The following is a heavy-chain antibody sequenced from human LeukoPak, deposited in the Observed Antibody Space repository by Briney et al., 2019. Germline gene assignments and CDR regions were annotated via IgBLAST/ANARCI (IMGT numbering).Heavy chain of an antibody. J-gene: IGHJ4*02. D-gene: IGHD1-26*01. V-gene: IGHV4-4*07. CDR1: GGSITSYY. Sequence: SETLSLTCTVSGGSITSYYWSWIRQPAGEGLEWIGRIYTSGSTNYNPSLKGRVTMAVDTSKNQFSLQLSSVTAAETAVYYCATVEATGGQDYWGQGTLVTVSS. CDR3: ATVEATGGQDY. CDR2: IYTSGST.